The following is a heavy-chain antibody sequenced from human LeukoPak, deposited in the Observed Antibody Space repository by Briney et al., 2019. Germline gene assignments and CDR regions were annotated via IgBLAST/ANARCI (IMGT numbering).Heavy chain of an antibody. Sequence: GGSLRLSCAASGFTFSSYAMTWVRQAPGKGLEWVSAIGGNGGSTYYADSVKGRFTISRDNSKNTLYLQMNSLRVEDTAVYYCAKGWLRLVDYWGQGTLVTVSS. J-gene: IGHJ4*02. D-gene: IGHD5-12*01. CDR1: GFTFSSYA. CDR3: AKGWLRLVDY. V-gene: IGHV3-23*01. CDR2: IGGNGGST.